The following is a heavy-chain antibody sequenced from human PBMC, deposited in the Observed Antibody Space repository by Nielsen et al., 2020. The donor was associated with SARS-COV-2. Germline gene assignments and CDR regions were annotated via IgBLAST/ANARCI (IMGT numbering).Heavy chain of an antibody. CDR2: ISYDGSNK. CDR3: ARSMTTVTTRPFDY. CDR1: GFTFSSYA. D-gene: IGHD4-17*01. V-gene: IGHV3-30-3*01. Sequence: GGSLRLSCAASGFTFSSYAMHWVRQAPGKGLEWVAVISYDGSNKYYADSVKGRFTISRDNSKNTLYLQMNSLRAEDTAVYYCARSMTTVTTRPFDYWGQGTLVTVSS. J-gene: IGHJ4*02.